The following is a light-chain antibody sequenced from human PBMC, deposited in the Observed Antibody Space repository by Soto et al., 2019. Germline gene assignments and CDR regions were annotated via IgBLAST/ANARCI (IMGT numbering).Light chain of an antibody. CDR3: SSYTSSSTLNVV. J-gene: IGLJ2*01. CDR1: SSDVGGYNY. Sequence: SALTKPASVSGSPGQSITISCTGTSSDVGGYNYVSWYQQHPGKAPKLMIYDVSNRPSGVSNRFSGSKSGNTASLTISGLQAEDEADYYCSSYTSSSTLNVVFGGGTKVTVL. V-gene: IGLV2-14*01. CDR2: DVS.